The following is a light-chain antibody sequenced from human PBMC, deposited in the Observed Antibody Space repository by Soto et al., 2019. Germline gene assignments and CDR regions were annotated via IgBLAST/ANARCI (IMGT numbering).Light chain of an antibody. CDR3: QHYGSSPRT. Sequence: EIVMTQSPATLSVSPGERAALSCRASQSVSSNLAWYQQKPGQAPRLLIYGASTRATGIPDRFSGSGSETDFTLTISRLEPEDFAVYYCQHYGSSPRTFGQGTKVDI. J-gene: IGKJ1*01. CDR1: QSVSSN. V-gene: IGKV3-20*01. CDR2: GAS.